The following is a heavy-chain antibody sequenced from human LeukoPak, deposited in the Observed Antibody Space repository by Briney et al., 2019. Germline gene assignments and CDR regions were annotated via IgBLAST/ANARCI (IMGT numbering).Heavy chain of an antibody. J-gene: IGHJ3*01. CDR1: GGFMNSYY. CDR2: IYPNGNT. V-gene: IGHV4-4*07. Sequence: SETLSLTCTVSGGFMNSYYWSWIRQPAGKGLEWIGRIYPNGNTNYNPSLRGRISMSVDTSKSQYPLKLSSVTAADTAVYYCARGAYYYDSRGWDVWGQGTLVTVSS. CDR3: ARGAYYYDSRGWDV. D-gene: IGHD3-22*01.